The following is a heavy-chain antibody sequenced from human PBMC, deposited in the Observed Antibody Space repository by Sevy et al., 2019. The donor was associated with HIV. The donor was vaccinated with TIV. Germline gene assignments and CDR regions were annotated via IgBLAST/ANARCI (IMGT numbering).Heavy chain of an antibody. CDR1: GYRFTDYW. CDR3: ARGARGTLPSYYYYPMDV. V-gene: IGHV5-51*01. D-gene: IGHD1-1*01. J-gene: IGHJ6*02. CDR2: IYPGDSDT. Sequence: GESLKISCKGSGYRFTDYWIVWVRQMPGKGLEWMGIIYPGDSDTTYSPSFQGQVTISVDKSISTAYLQWHSLKASDTAIFYCARGARGTLPSYYYYPMDVWGQGTTVTVSS.